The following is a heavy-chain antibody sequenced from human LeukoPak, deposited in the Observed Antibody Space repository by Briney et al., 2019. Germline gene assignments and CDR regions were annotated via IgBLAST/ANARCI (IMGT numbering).Heavy chain of an antibody. V-gene: IGHV3-11*01. CDR3: AKDSRSGWYYYFDY. D-gene: IGHD6-19*01. CDR2: IGDSGSTI. CDR1: GFTFSDYY. J-gene: IGHJ4*02. Sequence: GGSLRLSCAASGFTFSDYYMSWIRQAPGKGLEWVSYIGDSGSTIYSADSVKGRFTISRDNAKNSLYLQMNSLRAEDTALYYCAKDSRSGWYYYFDYWGQGTLVTVSS.